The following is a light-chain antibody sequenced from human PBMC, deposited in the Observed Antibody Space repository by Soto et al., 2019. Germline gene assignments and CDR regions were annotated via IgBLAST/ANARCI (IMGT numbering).Light chain of an antibody. CDR3: LLYYGAAGV. J-gene: IGLJ2*01. Sequence: QAVVTQEPSLTVYPGGTVTLTCASSTGAVTSGYYPNWFQQKPGQAPRALIYNTSNKHSWTPARFSGSLLGGKAALTLSGVQPEDEAEYFCLLYYGAAGVFGGGTKLTVL. CDR1: TGAVTSGYY. CDR2: NTS. V-gene: IGLV7-43*01.